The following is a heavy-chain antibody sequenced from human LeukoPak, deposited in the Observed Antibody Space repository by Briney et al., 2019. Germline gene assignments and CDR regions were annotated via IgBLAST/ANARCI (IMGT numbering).Heavy chain of an antibody. CDR1: GFTFSSYG. J-gene: IGHJ6*04. CDR3: ARIVSKIYYYYYYGMDV. Sequence: RSLRLSCAASGFTFSSYGMHWVRQAPGKGLEWVAVISYDGSNKYYADSVKGRFTISRDNSKNTLYLQMNSLRAEDTAVYYCARIVSKIYYYYYYGMDVWGKGTTVTVSS. V-gene: IGHV3-30*03. CDR2: ISYDGSNK. D-gene: IGHD3-22*01.